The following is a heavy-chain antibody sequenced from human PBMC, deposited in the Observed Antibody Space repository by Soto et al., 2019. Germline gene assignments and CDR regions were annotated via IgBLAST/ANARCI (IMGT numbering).Heavy chain of an antibody. V-gene: IGHV4-39*01. J-gene: IGHJ5*02. CDR2: IYYSGRT. Sequence: PSETLSLTCFVSGGSVSSTYYYWSWIRQPPGKGLEWIGSIYYSGRTYYNPSLKSRVTISVDTSKNQFSLKLSSVTAADTAVYYCARQSAVAGNWFDPWGQGTLVTVPQ. CDR1: GGSVSSTYYY. D-gene: IGHD6-19*01. CDR3: ARQSAVAGNWFDP.